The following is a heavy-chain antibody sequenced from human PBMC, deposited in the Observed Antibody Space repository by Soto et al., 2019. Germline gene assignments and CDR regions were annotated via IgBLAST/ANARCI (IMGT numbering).Heavy chain of an antibody. CDR2: ISGSGGSP. CDR3: AKDLRSGSSFDY. Sequence: GGSLRLSCAASGFTFSSSAMSWVRQAPGKRLEWVSAISGSGGSPYYADSVKGRFTISRDNYKKTLYLQMDSLRAEDTAIYYCAKDLRSGSSFDYWGRGTLVTVPS. V-gene: IGHV3-23*01. J-gene: IGHJ4*02. D-gene: IGHD3-10*01. CDR1: GFTFSSSA.